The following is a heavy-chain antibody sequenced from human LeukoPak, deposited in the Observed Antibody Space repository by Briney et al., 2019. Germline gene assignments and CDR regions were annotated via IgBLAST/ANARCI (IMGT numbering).Heavy chain of an antibody. CDR2: IYHSGST. CDR3: ARWDTAMVTGFDY. Sequence: PSETLSLTCAVSGGSISSGGYSWSWIRQPPGKGLEWIGYIYHSGSTYYNPSLKSRVTISVDRSKNQFSLKLSSVTAADTAVYYCARWDTAMVTGFDYWGQGTLVTVSS. V-gene: IGHV4-30-2*01. J-gene: IGHJ4*02. CDR1: GGSISSGGYS. D-gene: IGHD5-18*01.